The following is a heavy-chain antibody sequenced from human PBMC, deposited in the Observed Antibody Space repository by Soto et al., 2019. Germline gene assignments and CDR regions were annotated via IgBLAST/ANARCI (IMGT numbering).Heavy chain of an antibody. Sequence: QLQLQESGSGLVKPSQTLSLTCAVSGGSISSGGYSWSWIRQPPGKGLEWIGYIYHSGSTYYNPSLTRQVTISAARSKNQFSLKLSSVTAADTAVYYWAAGGGLPRYYWGQGTLVTVSS. V-gene: IGHV4-30-2*01. CDR2: IYHSGST. CDR1: GGSISSGGYS. D-gene: IGHD5-12*01. CDR3: AAGGGLPRYY. J-gene: IGHJ4*02.